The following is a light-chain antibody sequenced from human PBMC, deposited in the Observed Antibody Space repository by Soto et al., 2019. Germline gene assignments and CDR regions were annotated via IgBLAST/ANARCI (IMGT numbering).Light chain of an antibody. V-gene: IGKV3-20*01. J-gene: IGKJ2*01. CDR1: QSVGSSY. CDR2: GAS. Sequence: EIVLTQSPGTLSLSPGERATLSCRASQSVGSSYLAWYQQKPGQAPGLLIYGASSRATGIPDRFSGSGSGTDFSLTISRLEPEDFAVYYCQHYGSSPPYTFGQGTKLEIK. CDR3: QHYGSSPPYT.